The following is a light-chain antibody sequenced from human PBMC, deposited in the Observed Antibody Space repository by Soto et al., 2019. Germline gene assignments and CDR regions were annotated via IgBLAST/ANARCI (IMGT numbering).Light chain of an antibody. J-gene: IGKJ1*01. Sequence: DIQMTQSPSTLSASFGDRVTITCRASQDIGTWLAWYQQKPEKAPKVLIYRASHLESGAPSRFSASGSGTEFSLTINSLQADDFATYYCQQYHIYSWTFGQGTKVDIK. CDR1: QDIGTW. V-gene: IGKV1-5*03. CDR2: RAS. CDR3: QQYHIYSWT.